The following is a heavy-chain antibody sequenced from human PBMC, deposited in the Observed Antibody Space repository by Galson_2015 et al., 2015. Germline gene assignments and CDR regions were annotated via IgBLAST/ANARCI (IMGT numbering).Heavy chain of an antibody. J-gene: IGHJ4*01. V-gene: IGHV1-69*13. CDR2: ITPLSGTP. Sequence: SVKVSCKASGGTFNNYAINWVRQAPGQGLEWMGGITPLSGTPQYAQKFQDRVRITAVESTTTAYMELSRLRSDDTAVYFCARGSFCGGDCYYYFDQWGHGTLVIVSS. CDR1: GGTFNNYA. D-gene: IGHD2-21*02. CDR3: ARGSFCGGDCYYYFDQ.